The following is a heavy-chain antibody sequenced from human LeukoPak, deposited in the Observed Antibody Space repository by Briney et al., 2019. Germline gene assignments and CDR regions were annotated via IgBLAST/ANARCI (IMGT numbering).Heavy chain of an antibody. J-gene: IGHJ4*02. CDR2: INPESGGT. D-gene: IGHD5-18*01. Sequence: GASVKVSCKTSGYTFTDYYIHWARQAPGQGLEWMGWINPESGGTSYAQHFQGRVTMTRDTSISTAYMDLSRLKSDDTAVYYCARYRSRGYSYGLESLYWGQGTLVTFSS. CDR1: GYTFTDYY. CDR3: ARYRSRGYSYGLESLY. V-gene: IGHV1-2*02.